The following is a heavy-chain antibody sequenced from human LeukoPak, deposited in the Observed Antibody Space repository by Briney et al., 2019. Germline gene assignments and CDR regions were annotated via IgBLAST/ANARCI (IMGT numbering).Heavy chain of an antibody. V-gene: IGHV4-34*01. CDR3: AAAPRGSGYYFDY. CDR1: GGSFSGYY. D-gene: IGHD3-10*01. J-gene: IGHJ4*02. Sequence: SETLSLTCAVYGGSFSGYYWSWIRQPPGKGLEWIGEINHSGSTNYNPSLKSRVTISVDTSKNQFSLKLSSVTAADTAVYYCAAAPRGSGYYFDYWGQGTLVTVSS. CDR2: INHSGST.